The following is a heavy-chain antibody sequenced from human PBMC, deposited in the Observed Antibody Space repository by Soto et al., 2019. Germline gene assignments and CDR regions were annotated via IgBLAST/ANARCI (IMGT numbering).Heavy chain of an antibody. CDR2: VNNDGSTT. V-gene: IGHV3-74*01. CDR1: GFTCSDYW. Sequence: PWWSLRLSCSASGFTCSDYWMHWVRQAPGEGLVWISFVNNDGSTTNYADSVKGRFTIARDNAKNTLYLQVNSLRAEDTGVYYCARGAGGFDYWGQGALVTVSS. D-gene: IGHD2-15*01. J-gene: IGHJ4*02. CDR3: ARGAGGFDY.